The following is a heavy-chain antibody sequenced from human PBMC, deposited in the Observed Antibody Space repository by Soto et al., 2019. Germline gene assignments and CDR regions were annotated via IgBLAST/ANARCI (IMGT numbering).Heavy chain of an antibody. V-gene: IGHV3-7*04. Sequence: EVQLVESGGGLVQPGGSLRLSCAASGFTFRSDWMSWVGQAPGKGLEWVANIKQDGSEKYYVESVEGRFTISRDNAKNSLFMQMNSLRAEDTAVYYCARDPYSGYEMGFDLDYWGQGTLVTVSS. D-gene: IGHD5-12*01. J-gene: IGHJ4*02. CDR3: ARDPYSGYEMGFDLDY. CDR2: IKQDGSEK. CDR1: GFTFRSDW.